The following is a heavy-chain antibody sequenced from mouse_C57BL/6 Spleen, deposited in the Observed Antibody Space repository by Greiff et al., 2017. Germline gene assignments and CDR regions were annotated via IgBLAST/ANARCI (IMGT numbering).Heavy chain of an antibody. CDR3: ATLIYYDYDGGYFDV. CDR1: GFTFSDYG. J-gene: IGHJ1*03. D-gene: IGHD2-4*01. CDR2: ISSGSSTI. V-gene: IGHV5-17*01. Sequence: EVQLVESGGGLVKPGGSLKLSCAASGFTFSDYGMHWVRQAPEQGLEWVAYISSGSSTIYYADTVKGRFTISRDNAKNTLFLQMTSLRSEDTAMYYCATLIYYDYDGGYFDVWGTGTTVTVSS.